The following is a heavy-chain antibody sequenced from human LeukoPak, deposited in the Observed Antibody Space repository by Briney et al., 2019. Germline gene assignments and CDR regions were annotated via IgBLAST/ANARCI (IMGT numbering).Heavy chain of an antibody. CDR3: AREGSGKTAMAAPDY. V-gene: IGHV4-34*01. CDR2: INHSGST. Sequence: PSETLSLTCAVYGGSFSGYYWSWIRQPPGKGLEWIGEINHSGSTNYNPSLKSRVTISVDTSKNQFSLKLSSVTAADTAVYYCAREGSGKTAMAAPDYWGQGTLVTVSS. CDR1: GGSFSGYY. J-gene: IGHJ4*02. D-gene: IGHD5-18*01.